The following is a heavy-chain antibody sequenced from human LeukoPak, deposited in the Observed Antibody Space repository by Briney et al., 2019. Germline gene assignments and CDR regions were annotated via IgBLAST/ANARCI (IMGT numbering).Heavy chain of an antibody. CDR2: ILGSGSEM. V-gene: IGHV3-21*06. D-gene: IGHD1-26*01. CDR1: GFIFKSYI. CDR3: AKVQSDIVGDVFFSFDV. Sequence: VGSLRLSCVGSGFIFKSYIMNGVRQAPGKGGDGVASILGSGSEMFYDVSVKGRFLISRANSKNSLYLQLKRSSVEDKAAYFCAKVQSDIVGDVFFSFDVWGQGTTVTASS. J-gene: IGHJ3*01.